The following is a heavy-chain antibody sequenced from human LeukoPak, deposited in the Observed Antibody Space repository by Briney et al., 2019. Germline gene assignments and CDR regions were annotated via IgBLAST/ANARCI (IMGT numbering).Heavy chain of an antibody. CDR3: AKAEYYDFWSGYYTIGAGFDY. D-gene: IGHD3-3*01. Sequence: GGSLRLSWAASGFTFSSHAMSWVRPAPGKGPELVSDISCCGGSTYYADSVKGRFTISRDNSKNTLYLQMNSLRAEDTAVYYCAKAEYYDFWSGYYTIGAGFDYWGQGTLVTVSS. V-gene: IGHV3-23*01. CDR2: ISCCGGST. J-gene: IGHJ4*02. CDR1: GFTFSSHA.